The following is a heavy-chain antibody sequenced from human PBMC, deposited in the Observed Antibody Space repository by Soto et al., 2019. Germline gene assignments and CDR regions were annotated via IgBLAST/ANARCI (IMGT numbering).Heavy chain of an antibody. Sequence: GGSLRLSCAASGFPFSSYAMSWVRQAPGKGLEWVSAISGSGGSTYYADSVKGRFTISRDNSKNTLYLQMNSLRAEDTAVYYYAKAMMTTVTADGFDPWGQGTLVTVSS. V-gene: IGHV3-23*01. CDR2: ISGSGGST. CDR1: GFPFSSYA. CDR3: AKAMMTTVTADGFDP. D-gene: IGHD4-17*01. J-gene: IGHJ5*02.